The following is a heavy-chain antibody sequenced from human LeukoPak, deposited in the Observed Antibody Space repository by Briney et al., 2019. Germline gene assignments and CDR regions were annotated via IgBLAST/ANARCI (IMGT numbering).Heavy chain of an antibody. Sequence: GASVKVSCNVSGYTLTELSMHWVRQAPGKGLEWMGGFDPEDGETIYAQKFQGRVTMTEDTSTDTAYMELSSLRSEDTAVYYCATDLARYFDWLLFDYWGQGTLVTVSS. J-gene: IGHJ4*02. D-gene: IGHD3-9*01. CDR2: FDPEDGET. V-gene: IGHV1-24*01. CDR1: GYTLTELS. CDR3: ATDLARYFDWLLFDY.